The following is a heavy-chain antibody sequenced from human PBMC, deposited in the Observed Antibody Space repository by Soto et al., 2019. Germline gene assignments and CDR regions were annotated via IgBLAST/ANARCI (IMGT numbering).Heavy chain of an antibody. Sequence: PSETLSLTCAVYGGSFSDYYWSLIRQPPGKGLECIGEINHSGSTNYNPSLKSRVTISVDTSKNQFSLKLSSVTAADKAVYYCAVLFRAAGRHSWGKGTRVTVSS. CDR2: INHSGST. V-gene: IGHV4-34*01. CDR3: AVLFRAAGRHS. J-gene: IGHJ5*02. CDR1: GGSFSDYY. D-gene: IGHD6-13*01.